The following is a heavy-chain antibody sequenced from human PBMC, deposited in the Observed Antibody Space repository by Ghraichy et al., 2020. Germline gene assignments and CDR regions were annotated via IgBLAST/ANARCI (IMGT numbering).Heavy chain of an antibody. D-gene: IGHD5-12*01. CDR3: VTGAGWLVDY. CDR2: IHHTGST. V-gene: IGHV4-59*11. CDR1: GGSISSHY. Sequence: SETLSLTCSVSGGSISSHYCGWIRQPPGKGLEWIGYIHHTGSTTYNTSLKSRVTISLDTSKNQFSLRLSSVIAADTAVYYCVTGAGWLVDYWGRGTLVIVSS. J-gene: IGHJ4*02.